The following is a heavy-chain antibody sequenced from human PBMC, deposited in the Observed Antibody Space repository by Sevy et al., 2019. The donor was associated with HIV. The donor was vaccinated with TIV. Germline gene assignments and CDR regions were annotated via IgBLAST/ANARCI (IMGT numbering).Heavy chain of an antibody. CDR2: ISGDGRSQ. D-gene: IGHD6-19*01. Sequence: GGSLRLSCVASGFMFSNYGIHWVRQAPGKGLEWVALISGDGRSQSYADSVKGRFTISRDNSKNTLYLQMNSLRGVDTAVYYCAKDASGWSEAYYFDYWGQGALVTVSS. J-gene: IGHJ4*02. V-gene: IGHV3-30*18. CDR1: GFMFSNYG. CDR3: AKDASGWSEAYYFDY.